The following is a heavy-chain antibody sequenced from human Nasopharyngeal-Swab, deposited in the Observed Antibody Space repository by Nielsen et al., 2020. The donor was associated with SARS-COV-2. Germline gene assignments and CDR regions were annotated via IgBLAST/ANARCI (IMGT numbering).Heavy chain of an antibody. CDR3: ASDLSGRDDF. J-gene: IGHJ4*02. V-gene: IGHV3-74*01. CDR1: GSTFSNYW. D-gene: IGHD6-19*01. Sequence: GESLKISCVASGSTFSNYWMHWVRQAPGKGLVWVSRTDEYGTTIDYADSVKGRFAISRDNAKHTLYLQMNSLRADDTAMYYCASDLSGRDDFWGQGTLVTVAS. CDR2: TDEYGTTI.